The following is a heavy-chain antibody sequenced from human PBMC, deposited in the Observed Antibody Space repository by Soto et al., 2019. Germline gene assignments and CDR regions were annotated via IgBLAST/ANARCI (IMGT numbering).Heavy chain of an antibody. CDR3: ARMTTAAYYFDY. D-gene: IGHD4-17*01. V-gene: IGHV1-69*12. Sequence: QVQLVQSGAEVKKPGSSVKVSCKTSGGTFSSYAISWVRQAPGRGLEWMGGIIPIFGTANYAQKFQGRVTITAVESTSTAYMELSSLRSEDTAVYYCARMTTAAYYFDYWGQGTLVTVSS. CDR2: IIPIFGTA. J-gene: IGHJ4*02. CDR1: GGTFSSYA.